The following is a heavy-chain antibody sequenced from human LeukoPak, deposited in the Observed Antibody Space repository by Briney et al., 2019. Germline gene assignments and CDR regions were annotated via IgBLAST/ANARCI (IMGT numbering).Heavy chain of an antibody. CDR3: ATGSRYCSGSSCYYDY. D-gene: IGHD2-15*01. V-gene: IGHV1-69-2*01. CDR2: VDPEDGET. Sequence: ASVKVSCKSSVYTFTDYYMHWVQQAPGKGLEWMGRVDPEDGETIYAEKFQGRVTITADTSTDTAYMELSSLRSEDTAVYYCATGSRYCSGSSCYYDYWGQGTLVTVSS. CDR1: VYTFTDYY. J-gene: IGHJ4*02.